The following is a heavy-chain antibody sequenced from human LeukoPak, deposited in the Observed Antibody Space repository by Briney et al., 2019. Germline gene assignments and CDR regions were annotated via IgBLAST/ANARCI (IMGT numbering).Heavy chain of an antibody. CDR2: ISYDGSNK. CDR1: GFTFSSYG. Sequence: PGGSLRLSCADSGFTFSSYGMHWVRQAPGKGLEWVAVISYDGSNKYYADSVKGRFTISRDNSKNTLYLQMNSLRAEDTAVYYCAKRAPVDYWGQGTLVTVSS. CDR3: AKRAPVDY. J-gene: IGHJ4*02. V-gene: IGHV3-30*18.